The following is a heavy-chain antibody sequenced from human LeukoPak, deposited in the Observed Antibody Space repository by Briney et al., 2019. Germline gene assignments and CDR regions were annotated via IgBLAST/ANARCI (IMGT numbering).Heavy chain of an antibody. D-gene: IGHD1-26*01. CDR1: GGSISSGDYY. CDR2: IYYSGST. J-gene: IGHJ4*02. V-gene: IGHV4-30-4*08. Sequence: SETLSLTCTASGGSISSGDYYWSWIRQPPGKGLEWIGYIYYSGSTYYNPSLKSRVAISVDTSKNQFSLKLSSVTAADTAVYYCASVVGATTEYYFDYWGQGTLVTVSS. CDR3: ASVVGATTEYYFDY.